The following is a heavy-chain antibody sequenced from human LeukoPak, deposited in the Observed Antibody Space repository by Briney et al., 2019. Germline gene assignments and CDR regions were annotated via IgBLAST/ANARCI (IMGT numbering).Heavy chain of an antibody. V-gene: IGHV1-18*04. J-gene: IGHJ3*02. D-gene: IGHD4-17*01. Sequence: ASVKVSCKASGYTFTGYYMHWVRQAPGQGLEWMGWISAYNGNTNYPQKVQGRVTMTTDTSTSTAYMELRSLRSDDTAVYYCARDRATVTADAFDIWGQGTMVTVSS. CDR1: GYTFTGYY. CDR2: ISAYNGNT. CDR3: ARDRATVTADAFDI.